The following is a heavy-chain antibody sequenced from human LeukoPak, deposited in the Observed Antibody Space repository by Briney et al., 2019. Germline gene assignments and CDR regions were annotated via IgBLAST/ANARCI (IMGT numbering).Heavy chain of an antibody. V-gene: IGHV3-7*03. CDR1: GFTFSTYW. CDR3: ASHYYYGSGSFSYDY. Sequence: GGSLRLSCAASGFTFSTYWMSWVRQAPGTGLEWVASIKQDGSEKSYVDSVKGRFTISRDNAKNSLYLQMNSLRAEDTAVYYCASHYYYGSGSFSYDYWGQGTLVTVSS. J-gene: IGHJ4*02. CDR2: IKQDGSEK. D-gene: IGHD3-10*01.